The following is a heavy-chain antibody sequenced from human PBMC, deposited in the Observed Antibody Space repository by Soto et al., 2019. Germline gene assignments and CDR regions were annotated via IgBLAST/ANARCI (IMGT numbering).Heavy chain of an antibody. J-gene: IGHJ4*02. CDR2: IYYSGST. CDR1: GGSISSSSYY. CDR3: ARRGGVGATTYDY. D-gene: IGHD1-26*01. Sequence: SETLSLTCTVSGGSISSSSYYWGWIRQPPGKGLEWIGTIYYSGSTYYNTSLKSRVNISVDTSKNQFSLKLSSVTAADTAVYYCARRGGVGATTYDYWGQGTLVTVSS. V-gene: IGHV4-39*01.